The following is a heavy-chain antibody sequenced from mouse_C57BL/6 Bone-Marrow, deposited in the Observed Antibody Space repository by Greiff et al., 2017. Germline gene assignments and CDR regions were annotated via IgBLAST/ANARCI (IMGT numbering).Heavy chain of an antibody. V-gene: IGHV14-4*01. CDR1: GFNIKDDY. J-gene: IGHJ1*03. CDR3: TTSGYDPYWYFDV. CDR2: IDPENGDT. Sequence: VQLQQSGAELVRPGASVKLSCTASGFNIKDDYMHWVKQRPEQGLEWIGWIDPENGDTEYASKFQGKATITADTSSNTAYLQLSSLTSEDTAVYYCTTSGYDPYWYFDVWGTGTTVTVSS. D-gene: IGHD2-2*01.